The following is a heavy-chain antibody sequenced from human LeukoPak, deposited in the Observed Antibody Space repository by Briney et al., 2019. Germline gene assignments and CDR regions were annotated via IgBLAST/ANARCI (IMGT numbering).Heavy chain of an antibody. CDR2: ITSSSSYM. V-gene: IGHV3-21*01. D-gene: IGHD2-15*01. CDR3: ARYCSGDSCYGLIDY. J-gene: IGHJ4*02. CDR1: GFTFSSYS. Sequence: PGGSLRLSCAASGFTFSSYSMIWVRQAPGKGLEWVSSITSSSSYMSYADSVKGRFTISRDNAKNSLYLQMNSLRADDTAVYYCARYCSGDSCYGLIDYWGQGTLVTVSS.